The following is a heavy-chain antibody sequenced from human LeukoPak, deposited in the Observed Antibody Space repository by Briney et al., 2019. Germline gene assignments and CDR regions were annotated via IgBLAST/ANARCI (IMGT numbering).Heavy chain of an antibody. CDR3: ARADHSSSWYIYGMDV. Sequence: SETLSLTCTVSGASIDNYYLSWIRQPPGRGLEWIGYIYDSRSTNYNPSLKSRVSISVDASENQFSLKLRSVTAADTAVYYCARADHSSSWYIYGMDVWGQGTTVTVSS. V-gene: IGHV4-59*08. J-gene: IGHJ6*02. D-gene: IGHD6-13*01. CDR1: GASIDNYY. CDR2: IYDSRST.